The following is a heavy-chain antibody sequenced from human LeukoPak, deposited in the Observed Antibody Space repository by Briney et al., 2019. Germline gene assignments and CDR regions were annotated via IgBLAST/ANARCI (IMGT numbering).Heavy chain of an antibody. J-gene: IGHJ4*02. V-gene: IGHV4-30-2*01. CDR2: IYHSGST. CDR3: ARAPLRFLEWSNPYFDY. D-gene: IGHD3-3*01. Sequence: SETLSLTCAVSGGSISSGGYSWSWIRQPPGKGLEWIGYIYHSGSTYYNPSLKSRVTTSVDRSKNQFSLKLSSVTAADTAVYYCARAPLRFLEWSNPYFDYWGQGTLVTASS. CDR1: GGSISSGGYS.